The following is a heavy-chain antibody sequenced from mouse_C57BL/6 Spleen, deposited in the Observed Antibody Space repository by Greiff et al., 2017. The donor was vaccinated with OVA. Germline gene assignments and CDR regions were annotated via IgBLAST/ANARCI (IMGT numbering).Heavy chain of an antibody. V-gene: IGHV1-69*01. D-gene: IGHD4-1*01. CDR2: IDPSDSYT. Sequence: QVQLQQPGAELVMPGASVKLSCKASGYTFTSYWMHWVKQRPGQGLEWIGEIDPSDSYTNYNQKFKGKSTLTVDKSSSTAYMQLSSLTSEDSAVYYCARRAGTDYAMDYWGQGTSVTVS. CDR3: ARRAGTDYAMDY. J-gene: IGHJ4*01. CDR1: GYTFTSYW.